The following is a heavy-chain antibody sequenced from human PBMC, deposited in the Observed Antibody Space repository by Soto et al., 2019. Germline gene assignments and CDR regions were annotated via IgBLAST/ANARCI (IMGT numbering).Heavy chain of an antibody. CDR2: IWYDGSNK. J-gene: IGHJ4*02. V-gene: IGHV3-33*06. Sequence: VRSLRLSCTASGFTFSSCGMHWVRQAPGKGLEWVAVIWYDGSNKYYADSVKGRFTISRDNSKNTLYLQMNSLRAEDTAVYYCAKRSSSSTFDYWGQGT. CDR3: AKRSSSSTFDY. D-gene: IGHD6-6*01. CDR1: GFTFSSCG.